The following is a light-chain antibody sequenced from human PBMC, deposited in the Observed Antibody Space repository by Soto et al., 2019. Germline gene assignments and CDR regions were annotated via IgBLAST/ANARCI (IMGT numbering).Light chain of an antibody. CDR2: DVT. V-gene: IGLV2-14*01. J-gene: IGLJ1*01. CDR3: SSYTSSSTLYV. CDR1: SSDVGDNNY. Sequence: QSVLTQPASVSGSPGQLITISCTGTSSDVGDNNYVSWYQQHPGKAPKLMIYDVTHRPSGISNRFSGSKSGNTASLTISGLQAEDEADYYCSSYTSSSTLYVFGTGTKVTVL.